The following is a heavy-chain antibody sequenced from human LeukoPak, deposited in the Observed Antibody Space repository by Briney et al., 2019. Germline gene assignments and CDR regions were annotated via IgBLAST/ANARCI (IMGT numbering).Heavy chain of an antibody. CDR1: GFTFSSYA. D-gene: IGHD3/OR15-3a*01. CDR3: AKDWTGSASYAFDI. V-gene: IGHV3-23*01. Sequence: PGGSLRLSCAASGFTFSSYAMSWVRQAPGKGLEWVPAISGSGGSTYYADSVKGRFTISRDNAKNTLYLQMNSLRADDTAVYYCAKDWTGSASYAFDIWGQGTMVTVSS. CDR2: ISGSGGST. J-gene: IGHJ3*02.